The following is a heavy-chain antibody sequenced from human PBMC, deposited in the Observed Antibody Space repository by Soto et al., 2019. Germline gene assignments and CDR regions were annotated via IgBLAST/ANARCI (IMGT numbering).Heavy chain of an antibody. Sequence: SETLSLTCTVSGGSISSGDYYWSWIRQPPGKGLEWIGYIYYSGSTYYNPSLKSRVTISVDTSKNQFSLKLSSVTAADTALYYCARGQAATIFSPNWFDPWGQGTLVTVSS. D-gene: IGHD2-15*01. CDR2: IYYSGST. V-gene: IGHV4-30-4*01. J-gene: IGHJ5*02. CDR3: ARGQAATIFSPNWFDP. CDR1: GGSISSGDYY.